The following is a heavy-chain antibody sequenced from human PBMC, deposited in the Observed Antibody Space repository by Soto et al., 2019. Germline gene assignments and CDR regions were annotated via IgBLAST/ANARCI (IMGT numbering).Heavy chain of an antibody. D-gene: IGHD2-15*01. CDR2: ISGSGGST. CDR1: GFTFSSYA. Sequence: PGGSLRLSCAASGFTFSSYAVSWVRQAPGKGLEWVSAISGSGGSTYYAESVKGRFTISRDNSKNTLYLQMNSLRAEDTAVYYCAKDADKDIVVVVAAHNWFDPWGQGTLVTVSS. V-gene: IGHV3-23*01. J-gene: IGHJ5*02. CDR3: AKDADKDIVVVVAAHNWFDP.